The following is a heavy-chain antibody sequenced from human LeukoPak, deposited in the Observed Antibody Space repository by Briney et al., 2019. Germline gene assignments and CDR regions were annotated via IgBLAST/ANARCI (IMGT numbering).Heavy chain of an antibody. V-gene: IGHV3-9*01. D-gene: IGHD3-22*01. CDR2: ISWNSGSI. CDR1: GFTFDDYA. CDR3: ARDTPSSSGYYPFDY. Sequence: PGGSLRLSCAASGFTFDDYAMHWVRQAPGKGLEWVSGISWNSGSIGYADSVKGRFTISRDNAKNSLYLQMNSLRAEDTAVYYCARDTPSSSGYYPFDYWGQGTLVTVSS. J-gene: IGHJ4*02.